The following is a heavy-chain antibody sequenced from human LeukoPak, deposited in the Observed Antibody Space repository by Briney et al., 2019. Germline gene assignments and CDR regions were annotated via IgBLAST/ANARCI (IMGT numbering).Heavy chain of an antibody. D-gene: IGHD1-20*01. V-gene: IGHV3-21*01. J-gene: IGHJ4*02. Sequence: GGSLRLSCAAAGFTFSSYSMNWVRQAPGKGLEWVSSISSSSSYIYYADSVKGRFTISRDNAKNSLYLQMNSLRAEDTAVYYCARDINNFGEIDYWGQGTLVTVSS. CDR1: GFTFSSYS. CDR3: ARDINNFGEIDY. CDR2: ISSSSSYI.